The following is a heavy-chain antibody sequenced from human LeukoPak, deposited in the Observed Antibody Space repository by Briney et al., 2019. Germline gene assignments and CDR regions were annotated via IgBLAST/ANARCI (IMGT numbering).Heavy chain of an antibody. V-gene: IGHV3-74*01. CDR3: ARRGAVPGTGDY. D-gene: IGHD6-19*01. CDR1: GFTFSSYW. J-gene: IGHJ4*02. CDR2: SNSDGSIT. Sequence: GGSLRLSCAASGFTFSSYWMHWVRQAPGEGLVWVSRSNSDGSITSYADSVKGRFTISRDNAKNTLYLQMNSLRVEDTAVYYCARRGAVPGTGDYWGQGTLVTVSS.